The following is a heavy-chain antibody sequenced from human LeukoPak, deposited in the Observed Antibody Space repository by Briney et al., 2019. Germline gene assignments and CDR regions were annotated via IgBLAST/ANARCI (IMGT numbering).Heavy chain of an antibody. CDR2: IKQDGSEK. CDR3: AKDLAVAESY. D-gene: IGHD6-19*01. J-gene: IGHJ4*02. Sequence: PGGSLRLSCAASGFTFRSYWMSWVRQAPGKGLEWVANIKQDGSEKYYVDSVKGRFTISRDNAENSLFLQMNSLRAEDTAVYYCAKDLAVAESYWGQGTLVTVSS. CDR1: GFTFRSYW. V-gene: IGHV3-7*03.